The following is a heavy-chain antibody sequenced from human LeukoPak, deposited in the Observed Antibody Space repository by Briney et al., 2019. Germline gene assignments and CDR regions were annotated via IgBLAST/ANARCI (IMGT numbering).Heavy chain of an antibody. CDR3: ARDLAAYYYGPLDY. Sequence: GGSLRLSCAASGFTFSSYAMHWVRQAPGKGLEGVAVISYDGSNKYYADSVKGRFTISRDNSKNTLYLQMNSLRAEDTAVYYCARDLAAYYYGPLDYWGQGTLVTVSS. CDR1: GFTFSSYA. CDR2: ISYDGSNK. J-gene: IGHJ4*02. V-gene: IGHV3-30-3*01. D-gene: IGHD3-10*01.